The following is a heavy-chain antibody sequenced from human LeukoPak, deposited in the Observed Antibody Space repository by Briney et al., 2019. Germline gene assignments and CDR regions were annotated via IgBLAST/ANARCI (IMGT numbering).Heavy chain of an antibody. J-gene: IGHJ4*02. V-gene: IGHV4-61*02. Sequence: SQTLSLTCTVSGGSISSGSYYWSWIRQPAGKGLEWIGRIYTSGSTNYNPSLKSRVTILVDTSKNQCSLKLSSVTAADTAVYYCARHVGYDYVWGSYRPEYYFDYWGQGTLVTVSS. CDR3: ARHVGYDYVWGSYRPEYYFDY. D-gene: IGHD3-16*02. CDR2: IYTSGST. CDR1: GGSISSGSYY.